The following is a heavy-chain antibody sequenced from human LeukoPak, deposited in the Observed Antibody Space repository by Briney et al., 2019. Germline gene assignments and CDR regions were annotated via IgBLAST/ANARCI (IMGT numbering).Heavy chain of an antibody. Sequence: SQTLSLTCTVSGGSINSVGYYWSWIRQHPGKGLEWIGYISYSGSTYYNPSLKSRVTISVDTSKNQFSLKLSSVTAADTAVYYCARVVPKQQLVDAFDIWGQGTMVTVSS. D-gene: IGHD6-13*01. CDR3: ARVVPKQQLVDAFDI. J-gene: IGHJ3*02. CDR2: ISYSGST. V-gene: IGHV4-31*03. CDR1: GGSINSVGYY.